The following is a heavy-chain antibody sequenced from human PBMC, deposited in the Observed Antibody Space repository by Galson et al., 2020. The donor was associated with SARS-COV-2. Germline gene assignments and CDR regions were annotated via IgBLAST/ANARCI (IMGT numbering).Heavy chain of an antibody. Sequence: SVKVSRNASGGTFSSYAISWVRQAPGKGLEWMGRIIPILGIANYAQKFQRRVTSTANKTTSTAYMELSSLRSEDTAVYYCARDLAGGPIVVVVAATDYYYGMDVWGQGTTCTVSS. CDR3: ARDLAGGPIVVVVAATDYYYGMDV. CDR2: IIPILGIA. V-gene: IGHV1-69*04. D-gene: IGHD2-15*01. J-gene: IGHJ6*02. CDR1: GGTFSSYA.